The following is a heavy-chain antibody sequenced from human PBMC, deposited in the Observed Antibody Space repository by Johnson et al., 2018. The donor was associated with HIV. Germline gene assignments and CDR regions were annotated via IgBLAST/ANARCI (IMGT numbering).Heavy chain of an antibody. Sequence: QVQLVESGGVVVQPGGSLRLSCAASGFTFSSYAMHWVRQAPGKGLEWVAVISYDGSNKYYADSVKGRFTISRDNAKNSVDLQMNSLRVDDTAVYYCAREKVVAATYDAFDIWGQGTMVTVSS. CDR1: GFTFSSYA. J-gene: IGHJ3*02. CDR3: AREKVVAATYDAFDI. V-gene: IGHV3-30-3*01. CDR2: ISYDGSNK. D-gene: IGHD2-15*01.